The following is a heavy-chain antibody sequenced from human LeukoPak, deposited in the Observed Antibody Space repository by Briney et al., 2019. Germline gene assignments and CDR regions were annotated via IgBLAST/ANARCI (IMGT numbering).Heavy chain of an antibody. V-gene: IGHV1-18*01. J-gene: IGHJ4*02. D-gene: IGHD4-17*01. CDR3: ARDGVPGTTVTTMGLMGY. CDR2: ISAYNGNT. Sequence: GASVKVSCKASGYTFTSYGISWVRQAPGQGLEWMGWISAYNGNTNYAQKLQGRVTMTTDTSTSTAYMELRSLRSDDTAVYYCARDGVPGTTVTTMGLMGYWGQGTLVTVSS. CDR1: GYTFTSYG.